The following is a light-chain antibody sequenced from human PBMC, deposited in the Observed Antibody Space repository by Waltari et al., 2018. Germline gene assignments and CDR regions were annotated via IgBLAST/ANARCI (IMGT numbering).Light chain of an antibody. V-gene: IGKV1-5*03. Sequence: DIQMTQSPSTLSASVGDRVTITCRASQSISTWLAWYQQKPGTAPNLLIYKASSLESGVPSRFSGSGSGTEFTLTISSLQPDDFATYYFQQYNSYPLTFGGGTKVEIK. CDR1: QSISTW. J-gene: IGKJ4*01. CDR2: KAS. CDR3: QQYNSYPLT.